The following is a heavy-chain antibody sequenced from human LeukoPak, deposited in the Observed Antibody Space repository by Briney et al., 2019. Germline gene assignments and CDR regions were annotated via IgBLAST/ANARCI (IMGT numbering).Heavy chain of an antibody. Sequence: PGGSLRLSCAASGFTFDDYAMHWVRQAPGKGLEWVSGISWNSGSIGYADSVKGRFTISRDNAKNSLYLQMNSLRAEDTALYYCAKDISPGIAADAFDIWGQGTMVTVSS. CDR3: AKDISPGIAADAFDI. D-gene: IGHD6-13*01. CDR1: GFTFDDYA. J-gene: IGHJ3*02. V-gene: IGHV3-9*01. CDR2: ISWNSGSI.